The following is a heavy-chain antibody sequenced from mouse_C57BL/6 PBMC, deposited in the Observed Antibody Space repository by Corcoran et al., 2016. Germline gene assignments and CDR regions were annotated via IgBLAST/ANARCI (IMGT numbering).Heavy chain of an antibody. Sequence: QIQLVQSGPELKKPGETVKISCKASGYTFTTYGMSWVKQAPGKGLKWMGWINTYSGVPTYADDFKGRFAFSLETSASTAYLQINNLKNEDTATYFCARGDGEVVAYWGQGTLVTVSA. J-gene: IGHJ3*01. CDR3: ARGDGEVVAY. V-gene: IGHV9-3*01. CDR2: INTYSGVP. CDR1: GYTFTTYG.